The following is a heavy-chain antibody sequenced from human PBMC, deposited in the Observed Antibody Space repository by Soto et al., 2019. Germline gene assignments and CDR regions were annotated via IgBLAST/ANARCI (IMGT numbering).Heavy chain of an antibody. Sequence: PGEALKISCKGSGYSFTSYWISWVRQIPGKGLEWMGRIDPSDSYTNYSPSFQGHVTISADKSISTAYLQWSSLKASDTAMYYCARLAPCSSTSCYTNYYGMDVWGQGTTVTVSS. D-gene: IGHD2-2*02. J-gene: IGHJ6*02. CDR1: GYSFTSYW. CDR3: ARLAPCSSTSCYTNYYGMDV. CDR2: IDPSDSYT. V-gene: IGHV5-10-1*01.